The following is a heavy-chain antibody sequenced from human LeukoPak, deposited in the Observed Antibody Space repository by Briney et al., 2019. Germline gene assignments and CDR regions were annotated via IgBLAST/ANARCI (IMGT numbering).Heavy chain of an antibody. Sequence: PGGSLRLSCAASGFTFSSYGMHWVRQAPGKGLEWVAVISYDGSNKYYADSVKGRFTISRDNSKNTLYLQMNSLRAEDTAVYYCARESLTYSLDYWGQGTLVTVSS. CDR3: ARESLTYSLDY. CDR2: ISYDGSNK. J-gene: IGHJ4*02. D-gene: IGHD2-21*01. CDR1: GFTFSSYG. V-gene: IGHV3-30*19.